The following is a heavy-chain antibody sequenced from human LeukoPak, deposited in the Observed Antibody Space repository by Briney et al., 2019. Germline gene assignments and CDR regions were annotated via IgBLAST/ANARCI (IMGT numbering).Heavy chain of an antibody. D-gene: IGHD3-16*02. CDR3: ARDVIMGTYDY. J-gene: IGHJ4*02. Sequence: AASVKVSCKASGYTFTGYYIHWVRQAPGQGLEWLGWINPYSRATNYAQKFQARVTMARDTSTVTAYMELSRLTSDDTAVYYCARDVIMGTYDYWGQGTLVAVSS. V-gene: IGHV1-2*02. CDR1: GYTFTGYY. CDR2: INPYSRAT.